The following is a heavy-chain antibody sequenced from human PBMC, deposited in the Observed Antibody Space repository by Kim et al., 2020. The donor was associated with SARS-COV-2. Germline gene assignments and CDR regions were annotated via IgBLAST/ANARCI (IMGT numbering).Heavy chain of an antibody. CDR3: MRYYTPWGGFDM. CDR2: P. D-gene: IGHD1-26*01. J-gene: IGHJ3*02. V-gene: IGHV7-4-1*02. Sequence: PTYAQGFTGRFVFSLDTSVSTAYLQISSLKAEDTAVYYCMRYYTPWGGFDMWGQGTMVTVSS.